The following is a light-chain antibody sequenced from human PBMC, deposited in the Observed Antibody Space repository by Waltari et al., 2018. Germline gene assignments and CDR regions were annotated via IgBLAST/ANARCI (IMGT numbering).Light chain of an antibody. CDR3: CSYAGRYTWV. Sequence: QSALPQPRPVSGSPGQSATISCTGATSAVGSTNRVSWYQPPPGTAPKLIIHDVDKRPSGVPDRFSGSKSGNTASLTISGLQGEDEADYYCCSYAGRYTWVFGGGTKLTVL. CDR2: DVD. CDR1: TSAVGSTNR. V-gene: IGLV2-11*01. J-gene: IGLJ3*02.